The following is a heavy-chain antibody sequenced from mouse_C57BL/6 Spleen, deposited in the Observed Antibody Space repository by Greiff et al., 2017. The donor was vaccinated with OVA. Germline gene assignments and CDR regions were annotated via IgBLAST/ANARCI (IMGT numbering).Heavy chain of an antibody. CDR2: INPNNGGT. D-gene: IGHD2-4*01. CDR1: GYTFTDYY. CDR3: AKRGYDYDKGGYYYAMDY. V-gene: IGHV1-26*01. J-gene: IGHJ4*01. Sequence: EVQLQQSGPELVKPGASVKISCKASGYTFTDYYMNWVKQSHGKSLEWIGDINPNNGGTSYNQKFKGKATLTVDKSSSTAYMELRSLTSEDSAVYYCAKRGYDYDKGGYYYAMDYWGQGTSVTVSS.